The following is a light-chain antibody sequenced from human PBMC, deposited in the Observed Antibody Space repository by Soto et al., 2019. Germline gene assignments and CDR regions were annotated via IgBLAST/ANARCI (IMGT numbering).Light chain of an antibody. CDR3: QQYNNWPRT. CDR2: GAS. V-gene: IGKV3-15*01. CDR1: QSVSSN. J-gene: IGKJ1*01. Sequence: EIAMTQSPATLSVSPGERATLSCRASQSVSSNLAWYQQKPGQAPRLLIYGASTRATGIPARFSGSGSGTDFTLTTGSLQSEDFAVYYCQQYNNWPRTFGQGTKV.